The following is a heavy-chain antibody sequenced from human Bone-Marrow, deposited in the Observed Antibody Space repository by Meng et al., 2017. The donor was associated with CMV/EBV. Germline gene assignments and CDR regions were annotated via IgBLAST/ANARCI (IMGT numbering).Heavy chain of an antibody. J-gene: IGHJ6*02. CDR3: ASTNYDFWSGYCYYYYGMDV. V-gene: IGHV3-53*01. Sequence: GGALELSCAASGFTISSNYLSWVRQSPGKGREWVSVIYSGGSTDYAASVRGRFTISRDNSKNTLYLQMNSLRVEDTAVYYCASTNYDFWSGYCYYYYGMDVWGQGTTVTVSS. D-gene: IGHD3-3*01. CDR1: GFTISSNY. CDR2: IYSGGST.